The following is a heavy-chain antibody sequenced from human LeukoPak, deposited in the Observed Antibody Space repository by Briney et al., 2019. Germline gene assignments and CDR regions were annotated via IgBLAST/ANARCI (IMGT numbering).Heavy chain of an antibody. CDR1: GASISAFH. CDR3: ARKGGDY. CDR2: IYSSGST. Sequence: SETLSLTCTVPGASISAFHWTWFRQPAGKGLEWIGLIYSSGSTLFNPSLKSRVAMSVDLTKNQLSLKRTSVTAADTATYYCARKGGDYWGRGTLVTVSS. V-gene: IGHV4-4*07. J-gene: IGHJ4*02.